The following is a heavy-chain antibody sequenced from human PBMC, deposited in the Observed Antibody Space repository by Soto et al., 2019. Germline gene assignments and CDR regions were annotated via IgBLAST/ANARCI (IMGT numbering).Heavy chain of an antibody. V-gene: IGHV3-30*18. CDR1: GFTFSAYD. Sequence: GSLRLSCAASGFTFSAYDMHWVRQAPGKGLEWVALISYDGSKNDYADSAKGRFTISRDKSKNTLYLQMNSLRPEDTAVYYCAKDNFHCGVVRYHYYGLDVWGQGTTGTVSS. J-gene: IGHJ6*02. D-gene: IGHD2-21*01. CDR2: ISYDGSKN. CDR3: AKDNFHCGVVRYHYYGLDV.